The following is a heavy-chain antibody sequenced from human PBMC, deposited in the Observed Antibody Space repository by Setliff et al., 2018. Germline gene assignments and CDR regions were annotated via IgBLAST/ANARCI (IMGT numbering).Heavy chain of an antibody. CDR3: ARLITVDPGKGDSYYYYGLDV. J-gene: IGHJ6*02. V-gene: IGHV1-18*01. Sequence: GASVKVSCKASGYTFTSYGISWVRQAPGQGLEWMGWISAYNGSTSYAQKFQGRVTMTRDTSTSTVYMELRSLKSDDTAVYYCARLITVDPGKGDSYYYYGLDVWGRGTTVTVSS. CDR1: GYTFTSYG. CDR2: ISAYNGST. D-gene: IGHD3-10*01.